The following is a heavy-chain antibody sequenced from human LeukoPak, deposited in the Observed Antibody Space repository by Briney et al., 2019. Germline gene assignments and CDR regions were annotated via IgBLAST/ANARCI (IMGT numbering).Heavy chain of an antibody. D-gene: IGHD1-14*01. CDR1: GFTFSDYF. CDR2: ISSSGGTI. CDR3: ARDPRNLDY. J-gene: IGHJ4*02. Sequence: PGGSLRLSCAASGFTFSDYFMGWIRQAPGKGLEWVSYISSSGGTIYYTDSVKGRLTISRDNAKNSLYLQMNSLRAEDTAVYYCARDPRNLDYWGQGTLVTVSS. V-gene: IGHV3-11*01.